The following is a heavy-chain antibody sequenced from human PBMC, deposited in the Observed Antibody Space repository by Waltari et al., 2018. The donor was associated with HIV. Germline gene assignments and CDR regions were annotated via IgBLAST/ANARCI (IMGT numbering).Heavy chain of an antibody. V-gene: IGHV3-48*04. D-gene: IGHD2-21*01. CDR3: ARDKAVIQPDAFDI. Sequence: YSMNWVRQTPGKGLEWVSYISSSSTTIYYADSVKGRFTISRDNAKNLLYLQMNSLRAEDTAVYYCARDKAVIQPDAFDIWGQGTMVTVSS. CDR2: ISSSSTTI. CDR1: YS. J-gene: IGHJ3*02.